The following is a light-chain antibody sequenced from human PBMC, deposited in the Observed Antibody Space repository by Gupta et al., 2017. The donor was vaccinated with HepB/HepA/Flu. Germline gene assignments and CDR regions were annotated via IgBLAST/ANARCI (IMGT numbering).Light chain of an antibody. CDR3: QSYDSSNRV. V-gene: IGLV6-57*03. J-gene: IGLJ3*02. CDR2: EDN. CDR1: SGSIASNY. Sequence: NFMLTQPHSVSESPGKTVTISCTRSSGSIASNYVQWYQQRPGSAPTTVIYEDNQRPSGVPDRFSGSIDSSSTSASLTISGLKTEDEAYYYCQSYDSSNRVFGGGTKLTVL.